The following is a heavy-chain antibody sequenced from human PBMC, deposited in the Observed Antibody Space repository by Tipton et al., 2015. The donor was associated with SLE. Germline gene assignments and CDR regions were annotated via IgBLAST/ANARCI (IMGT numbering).Heavy chain of an antibody. CDR2: IYSGGST. V-gene: IGHV3-66*02. D-gene: IGHD4-23*01. J-gene: IGHJ4*02. CDR1: GFTFADYA. CDR3: VRDGEGGPNSLDY. Sequence: SLRLSCTTSGFTFADYAMSWVRQAPGKGLEWVSVIYSGGSTYYADSVKGRFTISRDDAKNSLYLQMDSPRTEDTAVYFCVRDGEGGPNSLDYWGRGTLVTVSS.